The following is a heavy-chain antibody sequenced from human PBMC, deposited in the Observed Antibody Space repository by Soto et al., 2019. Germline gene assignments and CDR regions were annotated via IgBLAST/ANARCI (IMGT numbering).Heavy chain of an antibody. CDR1: GGSFSGYY. J-gene: IGHJ6*02. CDR2: INHSGST. D-gene: IGHD3-22*01. CDR3: ARGGRDSSNHYRPHYYYGMDV. Sequence: PSETLSLTCAVYGGSFSGYYWSWIRQPPGEGLEWIGEINHSGSTNYNPSLKSRVTISVDTSKNQFSLKLSSVTAADTAVYYCARGGRDSSNHYRPHYYYGMDVWGQGTTVTVS. V-gene: IGHV4-34*01.